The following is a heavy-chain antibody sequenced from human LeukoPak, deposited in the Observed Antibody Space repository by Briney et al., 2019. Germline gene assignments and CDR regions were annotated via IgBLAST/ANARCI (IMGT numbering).Heavy chain of an antibody. J-gene: IGHJ4*02. D-gene: IGHD3-22*01. CDR1: GFTFSDYY. CDR2: ISYDGSNK. V-gene: IGHV3-30-3*01. CDR3: ARDPAHYYDSSGYYYDY. Sequence: PGGSLRLSCAASGFTFSDYYMSWIRQAPGKGLEWVAVISYDGSNKYYADSVKGRFTISRDNSKNTLYLQMNSLRAEDTAVYYCARDPAHYYDSSGYYYDYWGQGTLVTVSS.